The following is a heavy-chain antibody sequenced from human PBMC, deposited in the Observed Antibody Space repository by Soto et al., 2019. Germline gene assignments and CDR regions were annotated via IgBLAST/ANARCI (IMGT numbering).Heavy chain of an antibody. J-gene: IGHJ5*02. V-gene: IGHV3-49*03. CDR2: IRSKAYGGTT. Sequence: GGSLRLSCTASGFTFGDYAMSWFRQAPGKGLEWVGFIRSKAYGGTTEYAASVKGRFTISRDDSKSIAYLQMNSLKTEDTAVYYCTRDLIVATIWWFDPWGQGTLVTVSS. CDR1: GFTFGDYA. D-gene: IGHD5-12*01. CDR3: TRDLIVATIWWFDP.